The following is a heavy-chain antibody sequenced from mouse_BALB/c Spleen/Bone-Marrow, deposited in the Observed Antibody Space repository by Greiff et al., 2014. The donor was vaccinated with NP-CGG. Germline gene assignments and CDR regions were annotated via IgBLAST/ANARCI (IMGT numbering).Heavy chain of an antibody. D-gene: IGHD1-1*01. V-gene: IGHV2-6*03. CDR2: IWSDGST. J-gene: IGHJ4*01. CDR3: ARCYYGYAMDY. Sequence: VQLQQSGPGLVAPSQSLSITCPLSGFSLTSYGVPWVRQPPGTGLEWLVVIWSDGSTTYNSALKSRLSISQDNSKSQVFLKMNSLQTDDTAMYYCARCYYGYAMDYWGQGTSVTVSS. CDR1: GFSLTSYG.